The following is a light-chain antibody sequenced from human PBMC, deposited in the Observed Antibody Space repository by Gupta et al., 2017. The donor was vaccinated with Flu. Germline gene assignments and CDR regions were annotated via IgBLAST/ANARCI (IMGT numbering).Light chain of an antibody. CDR2: EVS. Sequence: GTSSDVGGYNYVSWYQQHPGKAPKLMIYEVSNRPSGVSNRFSGSKSGNTASLTISGLQAEDEADYYCSSYTSSSTPRVFGGGTKLTVL. CDR3: SSYTSSSTPRV. J-gene: IGLJ3*02. CDR1: SSDVGGYNY. V-gene: IGLV2-14*01.